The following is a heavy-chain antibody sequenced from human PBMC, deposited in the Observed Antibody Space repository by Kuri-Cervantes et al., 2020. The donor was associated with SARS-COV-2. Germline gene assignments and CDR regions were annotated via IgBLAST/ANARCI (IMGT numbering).Heavy chain of an antibody. CDR1: GGAINTYNW. V-gene: IGHV4-4*02. D-gene: IGHD2-2*02. Sequence: GSLRLSCVVSGGAINTYNWWTWVRQPPGKGLQWIGEIIHDGSTKFNPSLSLKGRVTMSLDKSKNQFSLNLTSVTAADTAVYYCARESTYTFDIWGQGTLVTVSS. J-gene: IGHJ3*02. CDR2: IIHDGST. CDR3: ARESTYTFDI.